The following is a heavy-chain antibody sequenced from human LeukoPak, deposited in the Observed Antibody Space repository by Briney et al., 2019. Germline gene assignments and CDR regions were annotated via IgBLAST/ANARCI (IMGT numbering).Heavy chain of an antibody. CDR1: GFTFSSYA. CDR2: ISGSGGST. Sequence: PGGSLRLSCAASGFTFSSYAMSWVRQAPGKGLEWVSAISGSGGSTYYADSVKGRFTISRDNSKNTLYLQMNSLRAEDTAVYYCARDIRLQLQVRGAFDIWGQGTMVTVSS. J-gene: IGHJ3*02. D-gene: IGHD5-24*01. CDR3: ARDIRLQLQVRGAFDI. V-gene: IGHV3-23*01.